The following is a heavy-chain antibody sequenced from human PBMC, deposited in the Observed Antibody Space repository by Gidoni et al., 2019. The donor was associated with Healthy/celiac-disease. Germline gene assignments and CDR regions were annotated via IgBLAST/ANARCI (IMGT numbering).Heavy chain of an antibody. CDR2: IKQDGSEK. V-gene: IGHV3-7*03. D-gene: IGHD4-4*01. CDR3: ARVAGGTVTTFGWDYYYGMDV. Sequence: EVQLVESGGGLVQPGGSLRLSCAASGFTFISYWMSWVRQAPGKGRGWVANIKQDGSEKYYVDSVKGRFTISRDNAKNSLYLQMNSLRAEDTAVYYCARVAGGTVTTFGWDYYYGMDVWGQGTTVTVSS. J-gene: IGHJ6*02. CDR1: GFTFISYW.